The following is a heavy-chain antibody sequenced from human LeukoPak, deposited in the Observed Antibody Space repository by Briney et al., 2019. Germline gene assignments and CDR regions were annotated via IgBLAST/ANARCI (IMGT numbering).Heavy chain of an antibody. CDR2: IGTADDT. CDR1: GFTFSCYD. V-gene: IGHV3-13*01. Sequence: GGSLRLSCAASGFTFSCYDMHWVRHAAGKGLEWISTIGTADDTYYLASVEGRFTISRENARNSLYLQMSSLRAGDTAMYYCARERLGATKRVVNYDFDLWGRGTLVTVSS. CDR3: ARERLGATKRVVNYDFDL. J-gene: IGHJ2*01. D-gene: IGHD2-2*01.